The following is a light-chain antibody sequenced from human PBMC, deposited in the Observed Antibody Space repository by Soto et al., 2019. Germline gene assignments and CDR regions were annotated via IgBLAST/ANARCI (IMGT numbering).Light chain of an antibody. V-gene: IGKV3D-15*01. CDR2: GAS. CDR3: QQYDIWPWT. Sequence: EIVLTQSPGTLSVSPGDRVTLSCRASQSISINLAWYQHKPGQAPRLLIHGASTRATGVPARFSGSGSGTEFTLTISSLQSEDFVVYFCQQYDIWPWTFGQGTKVDIK. J-gene: IGKJ1*01. CDR1: QSISIN.